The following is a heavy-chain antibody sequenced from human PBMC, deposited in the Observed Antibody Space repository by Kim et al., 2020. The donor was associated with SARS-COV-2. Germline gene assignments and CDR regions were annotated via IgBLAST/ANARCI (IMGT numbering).Heavy chain of an antibody. CDR2: IWYDGSNK. V-gene: IGHV3-33*01. CDR1: GFTFSSYG. D-gene: IGHD5-12*01. J-gene: IGHJ4*02. Sequence: GGSLRLSCAASGFTFSSYGMHWVRQAPGKGLEWVAVIWYDGSNKYYADSVKGRFTISRDNSKNTLYLQMNSLRAEDTAVYYCARESPQPYSGYDSFIPWGFDYWGQGTLVTVSS. CDR3: ARESPQPYSGYDSFIPWGFDY.